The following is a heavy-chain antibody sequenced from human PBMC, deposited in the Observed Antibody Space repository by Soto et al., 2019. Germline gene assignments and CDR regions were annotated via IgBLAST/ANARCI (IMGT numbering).Heavy chain of an antibody. CDR3: GRELEGEQWLVSNWFDP. CDR2: ISAYNGNT. CDR1: GYTFTSYG. J-gene: IGHJ5*02. V-gene: IGHV1-18*01. D-gene: IGHD6-19*01. Sequence: EASVKVSCKASGYTFTSYGISWVRQAPGQGLEWMGWISAYNGNTNYAQKLQGRVTMTTDTSTSTAYMELRSLRSDDTAVYYCGRELEGEQWLVSNWFDPWGQGTLVTVSS.